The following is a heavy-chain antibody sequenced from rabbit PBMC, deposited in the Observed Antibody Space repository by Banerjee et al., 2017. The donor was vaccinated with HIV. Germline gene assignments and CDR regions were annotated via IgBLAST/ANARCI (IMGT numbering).Heavy chain of an antibody. D-gene: IGHD2-1*01. CDR1: GFSFSSSYW. J-gene: IGHJ4*01. V-gene: IGHV1S40*01. CDR3: ASTYGGYGRDYFNL. CDR2: IYAGSSGST. Sequence: QSLEESGGDLVKPGASLTLTCTASGFSFSSSYWICWVRQAPGKGLEWIACIYAGSSGSTYYASWAKGRFTISKTSSTTVTLQMTSLTAADTATYFCASTYGGYGRDYFNLWGQGTLVTVS.